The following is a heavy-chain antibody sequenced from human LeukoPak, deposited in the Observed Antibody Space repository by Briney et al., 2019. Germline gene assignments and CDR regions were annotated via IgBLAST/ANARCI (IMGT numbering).Heavy chain of an antibody. CDR3: AKGRVYISSTSCLDY. D-gene: IGHD2-2*01. CDR1: GFTFSSYA. CDR2: ISGSGGST. J-gene: IGHJ4*02. Sequence: GGSLRLSCAASGFTFSSYAMSWVRQAPGKGLEWVSAISGSGGSTYYADSVKGRFTISRDNSKNTLYLQMNSLRAEDTAVYYCAKGRVYISSTSCLDYWGQGTLVTVSS. V-gene: IGHV3-23*01.